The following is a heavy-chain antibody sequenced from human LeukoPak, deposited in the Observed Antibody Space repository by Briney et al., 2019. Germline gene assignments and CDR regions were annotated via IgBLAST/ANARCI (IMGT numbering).Heavy chain of an antibody. D-gene: IGHD4-23*01. CDR3: VRGGWELDY. CDR1: GITLSNYG. Sequence: GGSLRLSCVVSGITLSNYGMSWVRQAPGKGLEWVAHIKEDRTADYYVDSVKGRFTISKDDGKNSLHLQMNSLRVEDTAVYYCVRGGWELDYWGQGTLVTVSS. J-gene: IGHJ4*02. CDR2: IKEDRTAD. V-gene: IGHV3-7*01.